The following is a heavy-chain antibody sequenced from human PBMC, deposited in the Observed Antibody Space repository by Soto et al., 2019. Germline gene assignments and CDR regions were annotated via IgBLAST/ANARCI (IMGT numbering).Heavy chain of an antibody. CDR1: GGSFSAYY. Sequence: SETLSLTCAVYGGSFSAYYWSWIRQPPGKGLEWIGEINHSGSTNYNPSLKSRVTISVDRSKNTLYLQMNSLRVEDTAVYYCAKSRGGTDAFDIWGQGTVVTVSS. J-gene: IGHJ3*02. V-gene: IGHV4-34*01. CDR2: INHSGST. D-gene: IGHD3-16*01. CDR3: AKSRGGTDAFDI.